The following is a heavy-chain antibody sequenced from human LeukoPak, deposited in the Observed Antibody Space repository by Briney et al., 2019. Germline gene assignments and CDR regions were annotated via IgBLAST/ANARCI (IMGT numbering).Heavy chain of an antibody. V-gene: IGHV3-23*01. D-gene: IGHD3-10*01. CDR3: AKNYESGRGVPYGMDV. CDR2: IHSGGTT. Sequence: GVSLRLSCAASGFIFSSYAMSWVRQAPGKGLEWVSGIHSGGTTYYADSVKGRFTISRDNSKNTLYLQMSSLRDEDTAVYYCAKNYESGRGVPYGMDVWGQGTTVTVSS. CDR1: GFIFSSYA. J-gene: IGHJ6*02.